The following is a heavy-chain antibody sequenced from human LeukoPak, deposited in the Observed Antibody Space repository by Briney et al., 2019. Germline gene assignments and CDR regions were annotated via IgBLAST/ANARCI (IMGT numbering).Heavy chain of an antibody. J-gene: IGHJ4*02. D-gene: IGHD2-8*01. Sequence: GGSLRLSCAASGFTFSTYWMSWVRQAPGRGLEWVANINQDGSAKFYGDSVKGRFTISRGNAKNSLYLQMNSLRAEDTAVYYCAKDKDIVLMVYAPVFEYWGQGTLVTVSS. CDR1: GFTFSTYW. V-gene: IGHV3-7*01. CDR2: INQDGSAK. CDR3: AKDKDIVLMVYAPVFEY.